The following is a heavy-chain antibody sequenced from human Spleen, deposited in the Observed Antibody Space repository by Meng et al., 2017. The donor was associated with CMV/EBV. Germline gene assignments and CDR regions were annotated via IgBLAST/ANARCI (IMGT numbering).Heavy chain of an antibody. CDR1: GFTFSSYW. J-gene: IGHJ6*02. V-gene: IGHV3-74*01. Sequence: GESLKISCAASGFTFSSYWMHWVRQAPGKGLVWVSRINSDGSSTSYADSVKGRFTISRDNAKNTLYLQMNSLRAEDTAVYYCARDRVVVPAATSRGYYYYGMDVWGQGTTVTVSS. CDR3: ARDRVVVPAATSRGYYYYGMDV. D-gene: IGHD2-2*01. CDR2: INSDGSST.